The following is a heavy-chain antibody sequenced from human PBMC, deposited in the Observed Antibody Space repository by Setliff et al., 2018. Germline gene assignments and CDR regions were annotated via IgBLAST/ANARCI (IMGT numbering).Heavy chain of an antibody. D-gene: IGHD2-15*01. J-gene: IGHJ4*02. CDR2: ISSNSTSI. Sequence: GGSLRLSCAASGFTFSSEYMNWVRQAPGKGLEWVSYISSNSTSIYSDSVKDRFTISRDNAKKSLYLQMDSLRAEDTAVYYCAKDNGKGHLYLLEGYFDYWGQGARVTVSS. CDR1: GFTFSSEY. CDR3: AKDNGKGHLYLLEGYFDY. V-gene: IGHV3-48*01.